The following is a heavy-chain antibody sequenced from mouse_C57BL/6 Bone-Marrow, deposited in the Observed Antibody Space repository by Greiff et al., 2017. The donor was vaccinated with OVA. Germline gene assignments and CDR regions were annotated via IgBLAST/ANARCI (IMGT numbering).Heavy chain of an antibody. CDR2: IYPGNSDT. CDR3: TTPAYYYGSTPSHYYAMDY. J-gene: IGHJ4*01. Sequence: DVQLQQSGTVLARPGASVKMSCKTSGYTFTSYWMHWVKQRPGQGLEWIGAIYPGNSDTSYNQKFKGKAKLTAVTSASTAYMELSSLTNEDSAVYYCTTPAYYYGSTPSHYYAMDYWGQGTSVTVSS. V-gene: IGHV1-5*01. D-gene: IGHD1-1*01. CDR1: GYTFTSYW.